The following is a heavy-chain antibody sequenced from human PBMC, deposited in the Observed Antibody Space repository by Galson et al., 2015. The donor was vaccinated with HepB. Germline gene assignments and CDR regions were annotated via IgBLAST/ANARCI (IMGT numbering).Heavy chain of an antibody. J-gene: IGHJ4*02. CDR2: INAGNGNT. CDR3: AGGPGGYDLPRLDY. D-gene: IGHD5-12*01. V-gene: IGHV1-3*01. Sequence: SVKVSCKASGYTFTSYAMHWVRQAPGQRLEWMGWINAGNGNTKYSQKFQGRVTITRDTSASTAYMELSSLRSDDTAVYYCAGGPGGYDLPRLDYWGQGTLVTVSS. CDR1: GYTFTSYA.